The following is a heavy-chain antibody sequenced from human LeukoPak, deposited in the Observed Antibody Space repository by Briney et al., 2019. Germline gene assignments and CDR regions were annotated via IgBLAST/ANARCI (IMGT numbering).Heavy chain of an antibody. CDR1: GYTFTSYD. D-gene: IGHD4-17*01. J-gene: IGHJ6*02. Sequence: EASVKVSCKASGYTFTSYDINWVRQATGQGLEWMGWMNPNSGNTGYAQKFQGRVTMTRNTSISTAYMELSSLRSEDTAVYYCARGEVGIDYGDYYYYYGMDVWGQGTTVTVSS. CDR2: MNPNSGNT. CDR3: ARGEVGIDYGDYYYYYGMDV. V-gene: IGHV1-8*01.